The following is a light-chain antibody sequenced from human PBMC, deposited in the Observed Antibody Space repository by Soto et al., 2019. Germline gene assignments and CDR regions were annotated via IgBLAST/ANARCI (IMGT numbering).Light chain of an antibody. V-gene: IGKV1-5*03. Sequence: DIQMTQSPSTLSASVGDRVTITCRASQSISIWLAWYQQKPGKAPKLLIYKASTLQSGVPSRFSGSGSETEFTLTISSLQPDDFATYYCQGYHTYSSYTFGQGTNLEIK. CDR2: KAS. J-gene: IGKJ2*01. CDR3: QGYHTYSSYT. CDR1: QSISIW.